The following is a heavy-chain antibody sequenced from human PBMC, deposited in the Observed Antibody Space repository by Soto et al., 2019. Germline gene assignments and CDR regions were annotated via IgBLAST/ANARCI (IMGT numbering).Heavy chain of an antibody. Sequence: PGGSLRLSCVASGFTFSGYGMHWVRQAPGKGLEWLAVISHDGSDKYYADSVRGRFTISRDNSENTLYLQMNSLRPEDTAVYYCAKEDVWFAKDYWGQGILVTVSS. V-gene: IGHV3-30*18. J-gene: IGHJ4*02. CDR1: GFTFSGYG. D-gene: IGHD3-10*01. CDR2: ISHDGSDK. CDR3: AKEDVWFAKDY.